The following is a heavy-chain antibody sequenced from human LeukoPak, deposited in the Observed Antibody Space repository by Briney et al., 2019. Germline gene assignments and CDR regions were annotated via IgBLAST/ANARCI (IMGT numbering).Heavy chain of an antibody. D-gene: IGHD3-22*01. CDR1: GFTFSSYG. V-gene: IGHV3-30*02. CDR2: IRHDGSYQ. Sequence: GGSLRLSCAAFGFTFSSYGMHWVRQTPGRGLEWVAFIRHDGSYQQYADSVKGRFAVSRDNSKDMVYLQMNSLRTEDTAVYYCAKNRDSSDYPRDFDFWGQGTLVTVSS. CDR3: AKNRDSSDYPRDFDF. J-gene: IGHJ4*02.